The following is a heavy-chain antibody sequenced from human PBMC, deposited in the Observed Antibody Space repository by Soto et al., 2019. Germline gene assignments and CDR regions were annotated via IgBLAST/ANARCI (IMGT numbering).Heavy chain of an antibody. D-gene: IGHD2-21*01. Sequence: GGSLRLSCAASGFRFSDHWMSWVRQAPGKGLEWVANIKQDGSEKYYVDSVKGRFTISRDNAKNSLYLQMNNLRADETALFYCATDYLGDWGHGTLVTVSS. J-gene: IGHJ4*01. CDR2: IKQDGSEK. CDR3: ATDYLGD. V-gene: IGHV3-7*03. CDR1: GFRFSDHW.